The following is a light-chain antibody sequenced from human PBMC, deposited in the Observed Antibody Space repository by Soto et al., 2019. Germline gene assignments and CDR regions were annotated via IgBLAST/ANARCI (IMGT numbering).Light chain of an antibody. Sequence: QSALTQPASVSGSPGQSITISCTGTSSDVGSYNLVSRYQQHPGKAPKLMIYEGSKRPSGVSNRFSGSKSGNTASLTISGLQAEDEADYYCCSHAGSSTVVFGGGTKLTVL. J-gene: IGLJ2*01. V-gene: IGLV2-23*01. CDR1: SSDVGSYNL. CDR2: EGS. CDR3: CSHAGSSTVV.